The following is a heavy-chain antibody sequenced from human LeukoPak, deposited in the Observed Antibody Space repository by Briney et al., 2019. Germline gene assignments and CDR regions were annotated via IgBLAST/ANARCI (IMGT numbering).Heavy chain of an antibody. J-gene: IGHJ4*02. V-gene: IGHV1-46*01. CDR1: GYTFTSYY. CDR2: INPSGGST. CDR3: ARVGYSGYDNRGAFDY. Sequence: ASVKVSCKASGYTFTSYYMHWVRQAPGQGLEWMGIINPSGGSTSYAQKFQGRVTMTRDMSTSTVYMELSSLRSEDTAVYSCARVGYSGYDNRGAFDYWGQGTLVTVSS. D-gene: IGHD5-12*01.